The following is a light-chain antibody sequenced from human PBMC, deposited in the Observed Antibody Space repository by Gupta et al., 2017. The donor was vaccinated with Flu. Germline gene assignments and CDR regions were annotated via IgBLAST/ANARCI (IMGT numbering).Light chain of an antibody. CDR1: QSISSW. CDR2: KAS. V-gene: IGKV1-5*03. Sequence: DIQMTQSPSTLSASVGDRVTITCRASQSISSWLAWFQQKPGKAPKLLIYKASGLESGVPSRFSGSGSGTEFTLTISSLQPDDFATYYCQQDNSYWTFGQGTKVEIK. J-gene: IGKJ1*01. CDR3: QQDNSYWT.